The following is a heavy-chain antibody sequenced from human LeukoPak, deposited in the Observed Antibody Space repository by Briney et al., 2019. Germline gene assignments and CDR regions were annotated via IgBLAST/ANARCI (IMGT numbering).Heavy chain of an antibody. J-gene: IGHJ4*02. CDR1: GFTFSSYA. CDR2: ISGSGGST. D-gene: IGHD6-13*01. Sequence: QTGGSLRLSCAASGFTFSSYAMSWVRQAPGKGLEWVSAISGSGGSTYYADSVKGRFTISRDNSKNTLYLQMSSLRAEDTAVYYCAKVADLYSSTDYWGQGTLVTVSS. CDR3: AKVADLYSSTDY. V-gene: IGHV3-23*01.